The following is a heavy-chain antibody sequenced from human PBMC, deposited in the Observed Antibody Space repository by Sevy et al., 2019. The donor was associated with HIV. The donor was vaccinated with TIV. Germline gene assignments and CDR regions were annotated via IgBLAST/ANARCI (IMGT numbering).Heavy chain of an antibody. D-gene: IGHD4-17*01. CDR1: GGSFNDHY. Sequence: SETLSLTCALHGGSFNDHYWTWVRQSPGKGLEWIGEINRFGSTLYSPSLKGRVTLTVDTFNNHFSLKMKSMTAADTAIYYCARDRTGTSDDGQYGRGLDFWGQGLLVTVSS. CDR2: INRFGST. J-gene: IGHJ4*02. CDR3: ARDRTGTSDDGQYGRGLDF. V-gene: IGHV4-34*01.